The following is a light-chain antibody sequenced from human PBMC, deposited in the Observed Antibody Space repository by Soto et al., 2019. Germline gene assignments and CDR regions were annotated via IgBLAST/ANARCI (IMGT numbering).Light chain of an antibody. CDR2: CAS. CDR3: QQYNNWLAIT. V-gene: IGKV3-15*01. J-gene: IGKJ4*02. CDR1: QSVSIN. Sequence: EIVMTQSPATLYVSPGERATLSCRASQSVSINLAWYQQKPAQAPRLLIYCASTRATGIPARFSGSGSGTEFTLTISRLQSEDFAVYYCQQYNNWLAITCGGGTKVEIK.